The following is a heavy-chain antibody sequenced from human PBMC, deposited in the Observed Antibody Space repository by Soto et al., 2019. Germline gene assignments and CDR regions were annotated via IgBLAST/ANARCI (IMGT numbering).Heavy chain of an antibody. D-gene: IGHD2-15*01. CDR1: GYTFTSYY. J-gene: IGHJ6*02. Sequence: QVQLVQSGAEVKKPGASVKVSCKASGYTFTSYYMHWVRQAPGQGLEWMGIINPSGGSTSYAQKFQGRVTMTRDRSTSTVYMELSSLRSEDTAVYYCARVLLPTNYYYGMDVWGQGTTVTVSS. CDR3: ARVLLPTNYYYGMDV. CDR2: INPSGGST. V-gene: IGHV1-46*01.